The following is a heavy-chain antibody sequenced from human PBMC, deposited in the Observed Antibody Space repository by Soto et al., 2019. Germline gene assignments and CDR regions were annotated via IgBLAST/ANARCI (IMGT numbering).Heavy chain of an antibody. CDR3: ARGFRARPADPRRWFDP. Sequence: QVQLQQWGAGLLKPSETLSLTCAVYGGSFSGYYWSWIRQPPGKGLEWIGEINHSGSTNYNPSLKSRITISVDTSKNQFSLKLSSVTAADTAVYYCARGFRARPADPRRWFDPWGQGTLVTVSS. V-gene: IGHV4-34*01. J-gene: IGHJ5*02. CDR2: INHSGST. CDR1: GGSFSGYY. D-gene: IGHD2-2*01.